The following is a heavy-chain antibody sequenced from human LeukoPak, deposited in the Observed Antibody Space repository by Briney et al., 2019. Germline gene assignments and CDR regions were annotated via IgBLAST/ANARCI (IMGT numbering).Heavy chain of an antibody. CDR1: GGSISSSNW. J-gene: IGHJ4*02. CDR2: IYHSGST. D-gene: IGHD4-23*01. V-gene: IGHV4-4*02. CDR3: ARDLLNEGNHLDY. Sequence: SETLSLTCAVSGGSISSSNWWSWVRQPPGKGLEWIGEIYHSGSTNYNPSLKSRVTISVDKSKNQFSLKLSSVTAADTAVYYCARDLLNEGNHLDYWGQGTLVTVSS.